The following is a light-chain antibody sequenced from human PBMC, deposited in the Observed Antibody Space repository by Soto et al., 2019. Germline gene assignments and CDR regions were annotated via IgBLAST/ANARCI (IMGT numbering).Light chain of an antibody. V-gene: IGLV2-8*01. J-gene: IGLJ1*01. CDR3: SSYAGSNNFGV. CDR1: SSDVGGYNY. CDR2: EVI. Sequence: QSALTQPPSASGSPGQSVTISCTGTSSDVGGYNYVSWYQQHPGKAPKLMIYEVIKRPSGVPDRFSGSKSGNTASLTVSGLQAEDEADYYCSSYAGSNNFGVFGTGTKLTVL.